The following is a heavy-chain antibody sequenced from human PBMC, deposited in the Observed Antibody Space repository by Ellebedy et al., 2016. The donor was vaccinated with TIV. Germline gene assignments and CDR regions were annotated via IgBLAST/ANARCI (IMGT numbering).Heavy chain of an antibody. CDR1: GFTFSSYA. CDR2: ISYDGSNK. V-gene: IGHV3-30*04. D-gene: IGHD3-10*01. CDR3: ARVALVWFGELY. J-gene: IGHJ4*02. Sequence: GESLKISCAASGFTFSSYAMHWVRQAPGKGLEWVAVISYDGSNKYYADSVKGRFTISRDNSKNTLYLQMNSLRAEDTAVYYCARVALVWFGELYWGQGTLVTVSS.